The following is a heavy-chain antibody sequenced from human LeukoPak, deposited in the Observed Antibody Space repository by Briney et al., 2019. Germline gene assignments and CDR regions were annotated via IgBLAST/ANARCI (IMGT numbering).Heavy chain of an antibody. CDR1: GYTFTTYY. CDR3: ARGRPGSGWSFDY. D-gene: IGHD6-19*01. J-gene: IGHJ4*02. Sequence: GASVKVSCKTSGYTFTTYYMHWVRQAPGQGLEWMGIINPSGGTTNYAQKFQGRVTMTRDTSTTTLYMELSSLRSEDTAAYYCARGRPGSGWSFDYWGRGTLVTVSS. CDR2: INPSGGTT. V-gene: IGHV1-46*01.